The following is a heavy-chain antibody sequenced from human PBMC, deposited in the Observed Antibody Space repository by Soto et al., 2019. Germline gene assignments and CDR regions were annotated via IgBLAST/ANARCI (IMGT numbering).Heavy chain of an antibody. Sequence: EVQLLESGGGLVKPGGSLRLSCAASGFTFSSFTMNWVRQAPGKGLEWVSTISSNSAYIYYTDSLRGRFTISRDNSKNSLHLQMNSLRAEDTAVYYCTRDASRDSSARGWFDPWGPGTLVTVSS. D-gene: IGHD6-13*01. CDR3: TRDASRDSSARGWFDP. CDR2: ISSNSAYI. CDR1: GFTFSSFT. V-gene: IGHV3-21*02. J-gene: IGHJ5*02.